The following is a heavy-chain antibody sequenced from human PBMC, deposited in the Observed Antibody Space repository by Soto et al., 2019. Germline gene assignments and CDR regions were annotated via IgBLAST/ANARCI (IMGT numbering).Heavy chain of an antibody. Sequence: SETLSLTCTVSGGSISSGDYYWSWIRQPPGKGLEWIGYIYYSGSTYYNPSLKSRVTISVDTSKNQFSLKLSSVTAADTAVYYCARHTPQEAGNILTGYSPFGNYGMDVWGQGTTVTVS. V-gene: IGHV4-30-4*01. CDR1: GGSISSGDYY. CDR2: IYYSGST. CDR3: ARHTPQEAGNILTGYSPFGNYGMDV. D-gene: IGHD3-9*01. J-gene: IGHJ6*02.